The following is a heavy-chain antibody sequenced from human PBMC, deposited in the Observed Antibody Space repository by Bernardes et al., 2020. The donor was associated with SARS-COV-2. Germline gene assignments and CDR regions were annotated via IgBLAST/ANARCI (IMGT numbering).Heavy chain of an antibody. CDR2: ISSSSSYI. CDR3: ARDQDAWLRPYVDY. V-gene: IGHV3-21*01. D-gene: IGHD5-18*01. CDR1: GFSFSSYN. Sequence: GGSLRLSCAASGFSFSSYNMNWVRQAPGKGLEWVSYISSSSSYIYYADSVKGRFTISRDNAKNSLYLQMNSLRAEDTAVYYCARDQDAWLRPYVDYWGQGILVTVST. J-gene: IGHJ4*02.